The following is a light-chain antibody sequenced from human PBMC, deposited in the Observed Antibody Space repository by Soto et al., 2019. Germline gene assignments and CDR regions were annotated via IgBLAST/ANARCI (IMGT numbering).Light chain of an antibody. CDR1: RPNIGSNT. V-gene: IGLV1-44*01. J-gene: IGLJ2*01. CDR2: SND. Sequence: QSVLTQPPSASGTPGQRVTMSCSGSRPNIGSNTVNWYQQLPGTAPKVLICSNDQRPSGVPDRFSGSKSGTSASLAISGLQSEDEADYYGAAWDDSLKVVVFGGGTKLTVL. CDR3: AAWDDSLKVVV.